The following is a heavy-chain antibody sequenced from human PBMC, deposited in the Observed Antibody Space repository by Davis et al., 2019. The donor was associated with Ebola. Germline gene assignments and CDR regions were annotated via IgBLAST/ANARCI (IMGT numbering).Heavy chain of an antibody. D-gene: IGHD3-22*01. Sequence: MPSETLSLTCTVSGGSISSYYWSWIRQPPGKGLEGIRYIYYCRSTNYNPSLKSRVTISVDTSKNQFSLTLSSVTAADTAVYYCARLVALYDNSGYAYLDFWGQGLLVTVSS. J-gene: IGHJ4*02. CDR1: GGSISSYY. CDR2: IYYCRST. CDR3: ARLVALYDNSGYAYLDF. V-gene: IGHV4-59*01.